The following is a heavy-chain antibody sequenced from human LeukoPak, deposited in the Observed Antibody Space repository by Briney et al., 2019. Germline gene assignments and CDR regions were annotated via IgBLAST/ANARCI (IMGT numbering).Heavy chain of an antibody. V-gene: IGHV3-66*01. CDR1: GFTVSSNY. Sequence: PGGSLRLSCAASGFTVSSNYMSWVRQAPGKGLEWVSVIYSGGTTNYADSVKGRFTISRDNSKNIVYLQMNSLRAEDTAIYYCAKVRGGTFGPWGQGTLVTVSS. J-gene: IGHJ5*02. CDR2: IYSGGTT. D-gene: IGHD4/OR15-4a*01. CDR3: AKVRGGTFGP.